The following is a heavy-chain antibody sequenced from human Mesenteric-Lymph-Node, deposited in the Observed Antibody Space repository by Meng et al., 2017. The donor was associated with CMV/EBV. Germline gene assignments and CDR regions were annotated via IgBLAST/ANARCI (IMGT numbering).Heavy chain of an antibody. Sequence: SETLSLTCTVSGGSVSSGSYYWSWIRQPPGKGLEWIGYVYYSGSTNYNPSLKSRVTISVDTSKNQFSLKLSSVTAADTAVYYCARSPNYYDSSDYWGQGTLVTVSS. CDR1: GGSVSSGSYY. D-gene: IGHD3-22*01. CDR3: ARSPNYYDSSDY. V-gene: IGHV4-61*01. CDR2: VYYSGST. J-gene: IGHJ4*02.